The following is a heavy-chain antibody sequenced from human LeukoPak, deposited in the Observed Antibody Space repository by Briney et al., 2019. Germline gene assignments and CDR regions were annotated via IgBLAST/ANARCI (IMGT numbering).Heavy chain of an antibody. CDR2: INPNSGGT. V-gene: IGHV1-2*02. D-gene: IGHD5-18*01. CDR3: AREPGGYSYGYPFDY. Sequence: ASVKVSCMASGYTFTGYYMHWVRQAPGQGLEWMGWINPNSGGTNYAQKFQGRVTMTRDTSISTAYMELSRLRSDDTAVYYCAREPGGYSYGYPFDYWGQGTLVTVSS. J-gene: IGHJ4*02. CDR1: GYTFTGYY.